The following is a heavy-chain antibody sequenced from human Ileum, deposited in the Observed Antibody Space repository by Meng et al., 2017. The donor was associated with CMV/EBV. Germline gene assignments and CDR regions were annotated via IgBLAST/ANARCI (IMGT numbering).Heavy chain of an antibody. CDR3: ARERIVVVPAAIESYYYYGMDV. CDR2: ISSSSSTI. CDR1: GFTFSSYS. J-gene: IGHJ6*02. V-gene: IGHV3-48*04. D-gene: IGHD2-2*01. Sequence: GGSLRLSCAASGFTFSSYSMNWVRQAPGKGLEWVSYISSSSSTIYYADSVKGRFTISRDNAKNSLYLQMNSLRAEDTAVYYCARERIVVVPAAIESYYYYGMDVWGQGNTVNGAS.